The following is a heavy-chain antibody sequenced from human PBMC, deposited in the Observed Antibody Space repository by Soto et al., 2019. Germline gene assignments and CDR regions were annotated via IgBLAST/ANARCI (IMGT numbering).Heavy chain of an antibody. CDR3: ARIQPGYDILTGYCDY. CDR2: IIPIFGTA. Sequence: ASVKVSCKASGGTFSSYAISWVRQAPGQGLEWMGGIIPIFGTANYAQKFQGRVTITADESTSTAYMELSSLRSEDTAVYYCARIQPGYDILTGYCDYWGQGTLVTVSS. D-gene: IGHD3-9*01. CDR1: GGTFSSYA. J-gene: IGHJ4*02. V-gene: IGHV1-69*13.